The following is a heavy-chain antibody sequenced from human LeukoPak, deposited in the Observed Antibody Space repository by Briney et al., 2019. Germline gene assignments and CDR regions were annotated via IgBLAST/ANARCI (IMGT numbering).Heavy chain of an antibody. CDR2: INGGASST. Sequence: GGSLRLSCVASGLTLSGYWMHWVRQAPGKGLVWVSRINGGASSTSYADSVKGRFTISRDNAKSTLYLQMNSLRVEDTAVYYCARARGNTYGYFEYWGQGTLVTVSS. CDR3: ARARGNTYGYFEY. J-gene: IGHJ4*02. V-gene: IGHV3-74*01. CDR1: GLTLSGYW. D-gene: IGHD5-18*01.